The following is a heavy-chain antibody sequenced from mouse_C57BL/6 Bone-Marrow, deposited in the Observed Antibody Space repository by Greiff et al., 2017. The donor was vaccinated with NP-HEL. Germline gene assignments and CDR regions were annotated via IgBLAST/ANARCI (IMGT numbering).Heavy chain of an antibody. CDR1: GYAFSSYW. J-gene: IGHJ4*01. V-gene: IGHV1-80*01. Sequence: VQLQQSGAELVKPGASVKISCKASGYAFSSYWMNWVKERPGKGLEWIGQIYPGDGDTKYNGKFKGKATLTADKSSSTAYMQLSSLTSEASAVYFCARGDYGSNRVGYAMGNWGQGTSVTVSS. D-gene: IGHD1-1*01. CDR2: IYPGDGDT. CDR3: ARGDYGSNRVGYAMGN.